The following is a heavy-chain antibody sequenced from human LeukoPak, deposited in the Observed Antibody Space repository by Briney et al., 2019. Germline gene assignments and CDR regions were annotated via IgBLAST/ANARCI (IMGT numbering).Heavy chain of an antibody. CDR1: GFTFRSYA. D-gene: IGHD1-26*01. V-gene: IGHV3-30*04. Sequence: GGSLRLSCAASGFTFRSYAMHWVRQAPGKGLEWVALISYDGSDKYYADSVKGRFTISRDNSKNTLYLQMNSLRAEDTAVYFCARDRFSGSYPLDYWGQGTLVTVSS. CDR2: ISYDGSDK. CDR3: ARDRFSGSYPLDY. J-gene: IGHJ4*02.